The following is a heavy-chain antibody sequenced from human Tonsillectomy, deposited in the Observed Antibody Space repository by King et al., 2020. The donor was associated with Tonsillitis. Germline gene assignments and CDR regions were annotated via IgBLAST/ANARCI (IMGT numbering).Heavy chain of an antibody. CDR3: AGWSYYDSSGYSPLDAFDI. Sequence: VQLVESGGGLVQPGGSLRLSCAASGFTFSSYEMNWVRQAPGKGLEGGSYISSSGSTIYFADSVKGRFTLSRDNAKNSLYLQMNSLGTEDTAVYYCAGWSYYDSSGYSPLDAFDIWGQGTMVTVSS. J-gene: IGHJ3*02. D-gene: IGHD3-22*01. CDR1: GFTFSSYE. CDR2: ISSSGSTI. V-gene: IGHV3-48*03.